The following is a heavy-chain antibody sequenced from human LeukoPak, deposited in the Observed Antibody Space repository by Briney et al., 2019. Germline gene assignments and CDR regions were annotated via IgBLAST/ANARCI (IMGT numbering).Heavy chain of an antibody. Sequence: SETLSLTCTVSGGSVNSGSYYWSWIRQPPGKGLEWIGYIYDSGSANYNPSLKSRVTISVDTSKNQFSLKLSSVTAADTAVYYCARMDRYYDFWSGYYVYYFDYWGQGTLVTVSS. D-gene: IGHD3-3*01. V-gene: IGHV4-61*01. CDR1: GGSVNSGSYY. CDR3: ARMDRYYDFWSGYYVYYFDY. CDR2: IYDSGSA. J-gene: IGHJ4*02.